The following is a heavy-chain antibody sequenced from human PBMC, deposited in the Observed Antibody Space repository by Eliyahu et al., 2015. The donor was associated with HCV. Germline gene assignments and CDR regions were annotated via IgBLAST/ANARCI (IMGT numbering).Heavy chain of an antibody. CDR2: ISWNSGSI. D-gene: IGHD3-22*01. CDR1: GFTFDXXA. J-gene: IGHJ3*02. CDR3: AKGSSLVIVVEDAFDI. Sequence: EVQLVESGGGLVQPGRSLRLSCAASGFTFDXXAXHWVRQXPGKGLEWVSGISWNSGSIGYADSVKGRFTISRDNAKNSLYLQMNSLRAEDTALYYCAKGSSLVIVVEDAFDIWGQGTMVTVSS. V-gene: IGHV3-9*01.